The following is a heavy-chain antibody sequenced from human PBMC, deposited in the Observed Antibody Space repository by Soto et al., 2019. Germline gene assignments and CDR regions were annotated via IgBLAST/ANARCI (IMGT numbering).Heavy chain of an antibody. J-gene: IGHJ6*02. D-gene: IGHD1-1*01. Sequence: PSETLSLPCALSGGSISSSNWWSWVRQPPGKGLEWIGEIYHSGSTNYNPSLKSRFTITVDKSKIQFSLKLSSVTDADTAAAYWARGGGETGYYGMNGLGRGTTVAV. CDR2: IYHSGST. CDR3: ARGGGETGYYGMNG. CDR1: GGSISSSNW. V-gene: IGHV4-4*02.